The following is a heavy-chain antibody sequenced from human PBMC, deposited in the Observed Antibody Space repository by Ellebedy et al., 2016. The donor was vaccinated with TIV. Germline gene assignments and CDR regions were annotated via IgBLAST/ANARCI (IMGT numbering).Heavy chain of an antibody. CDR1: GFTFSNYA. J-gene: IGHJ4*02. D-gene: IGHD1-1*01. CDR2: ISSNGGST. CDR3: AREGTGYGVPYVDY. V-gene: IGHV3-64*01. Sequence: GESLKISCAASGFTFSNYAMHWVRQAPGKGLECVSAISSNGGSTYYANSVKDRFTISRDNSKNTLYLKLGSLRAEDMAVYYCAREGTGYGVPYVDYWGQGALVTVSS.